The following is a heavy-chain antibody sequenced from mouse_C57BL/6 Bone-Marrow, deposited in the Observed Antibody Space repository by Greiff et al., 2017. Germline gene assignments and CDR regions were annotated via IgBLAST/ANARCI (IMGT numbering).Heavy chain of an antibody. CDR3: ARGITTVVATRDWYFDV. D-gene: IGHD1-1*01. CDR1: GYTFTDYN. CDR2: INPNNGGT. J-gene: IGHJ1*03. Sequence: VQLQQSGPELVKPGASVKMSCKASGYTFTDYNMPWVKQSHGKSLEWIGYINPNNGGTSYNQKFQGKATLTVNQSSSTAYKELRSLTSEDSAVYYCARGITTVVATRDWYFDVWGTGTTVTVSS. V-gene: IGHV1-22*01.